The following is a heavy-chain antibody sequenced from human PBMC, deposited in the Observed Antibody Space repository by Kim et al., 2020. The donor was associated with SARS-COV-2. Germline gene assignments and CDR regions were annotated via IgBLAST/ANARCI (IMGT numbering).Heavy chain of an antibody. J-gene: IGHJ3*01. Sequence: GGSLRLSCAASGFTFSSFSMNWVRRAPGKGLEWISYITSSSHSILYTDSVKGRFTTSRDNAKNPLYLQMNSLRDEDTAVYYCATESTARDKFDAFDFWG. D-gene: IGHD5-18*01. V-gene: IGHV3-48*02. CDR2: ITSSSHSI. CDR1: GFTFSSFS. CDR3: ATESTARDKFDAFDF.